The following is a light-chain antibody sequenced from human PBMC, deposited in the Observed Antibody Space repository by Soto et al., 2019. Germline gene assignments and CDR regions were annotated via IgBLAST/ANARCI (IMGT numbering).Light chain of an antibody. Sequence: QSALTQPASVSGSPGQSITISCTGTSSDVGSYNLVSWYQQHPGKAPKVMIYEVSKRPSGVPNRFSGSKSGNTASLTISGLQAEDEADYYCCSYAGSTTSVFGTGTKLTVL. J-gene: IGLJ1*01. CDR2: EVS. V-gene: IGLV2-23*02. CDR1: SSDVGSYNL. CDR3: CSYAGSTTSV.